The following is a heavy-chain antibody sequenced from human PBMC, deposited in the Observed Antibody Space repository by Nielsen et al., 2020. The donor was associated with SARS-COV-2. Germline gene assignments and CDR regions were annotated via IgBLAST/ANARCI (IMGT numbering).Heavy chain of an antibody. CDR1: GFSISGYS. V-gene: IGHV3-23*01. D-gene: IGHD6-19*01. Sequence: GGSLRLSCAASGFSISGYSMNWVRQAPGKGLEWVSTIGVSGGGTYYADSLKGRFTISRDNSKNTLYLQMNSLGADDTAIYYCTRRVAGGTMDVWGQGTTVTVSS. J-gene: IGHJ6*02. CDR2: IGVSGGGT. CDR3: TRRVAGGTMDV.